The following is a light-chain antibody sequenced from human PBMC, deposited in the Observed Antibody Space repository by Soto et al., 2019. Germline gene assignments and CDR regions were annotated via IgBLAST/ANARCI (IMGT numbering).Light chain of an antibody. CDR2: GAS. CDR3: QQYGSSPRT. V-gene: IGKV3-20*01. J-gene: IGKJ1*01. Sequence: EIVLTQSPGTLSSSPGERATLSCRASQSVSSNFLAWYQQKPGQAPRLLIFGASSRAIGIPDRFSGSGSGTDFTLTISRLEPEDFAVYYCQQYGSSPRTFGQGTKVDIK. CDR1: QSVSSNF.